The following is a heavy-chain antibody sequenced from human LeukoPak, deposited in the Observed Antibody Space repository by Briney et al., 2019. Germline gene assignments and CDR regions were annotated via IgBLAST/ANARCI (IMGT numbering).Heavy chain of an antibody. V-gene: IGHV3-11*01. CDR1: GFTFSDYY. J-gene: IGHJ3*02. CDR2: ISSSGSTI. Sequence: GGSLRLSCAASGFTFSDYYMSWIRQAPGKGLEWVSYISSSGSTIYYADSVKGRFTISRDNAKNSLYLQMNSLRAEDTALYYCAKEGYDSSGWDSRHFNAFDIWGQGTMVTVSS. CDR3: AKEGYDSSGWDSRHFNAFDI. D-gene: IGHD3-22*01.